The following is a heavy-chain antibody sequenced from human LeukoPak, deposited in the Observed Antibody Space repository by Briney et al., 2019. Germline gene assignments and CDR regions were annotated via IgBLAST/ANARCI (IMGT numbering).Heavy chain of an antibody. CDR2: IYTSGST. V-gene: IGHV4-4*07. J-gene: IGHJ3*02. D-gene: IGHD3-3*01. CDR3: AREVLLYYDFWSGSYDAFDI. CDR1: GGSISSYY. Sequence: SETLSPTCTVSGGSISSYYWSWIRQPAGKGLEWIGRIYTSGSTNYNPSLKSRVTMSVDTSKNQFSLKLSSVTAADTAVYYCAREVLLYYDFWSGSYDAFDIWGQGTMVTVSS.